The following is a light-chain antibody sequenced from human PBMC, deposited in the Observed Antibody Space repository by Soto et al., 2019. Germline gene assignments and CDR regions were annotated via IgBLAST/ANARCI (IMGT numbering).Light chain of an antibody. Sequence: EIVLTQSPGTLSLSPGDRATVSCRASQSLSSNYLAWYQQKPGQAPKLLIYGASRRATDIPDRFSGSGSGKDFALTITRLEPADFAVYFCQQYDTFPRTFGQGTKVEIQ. CDR2: GAS. CDR1: QSLSSNY. V-gene: IGKV3-20*01. CDR3: QQYDTFPRT. J-gene: IGKJ1*01.